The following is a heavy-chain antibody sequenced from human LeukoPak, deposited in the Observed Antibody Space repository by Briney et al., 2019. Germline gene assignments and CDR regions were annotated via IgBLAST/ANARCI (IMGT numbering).Heavy chain of an antibody. CDR1: GFTFDDYA. D-gene: IGHD6-19*01. CDR3: ARDARETEIAVAGHAIYYYYGMDV. Sequence: GGSLRLSCAASGFTFDDYAMHWVRQAPGKGLEWVAVISYDGSNKCYADSVKGRFTISRDNSKNTLYLQMNSLRAEDTAVYYCARDARETEIAVAGHAIYYYYGMDVWGQGTTVTVSS. CDR2: ISYDGSNK. J-gene: IGHJ6*02. V-gene: IGHV3-30-3*01.